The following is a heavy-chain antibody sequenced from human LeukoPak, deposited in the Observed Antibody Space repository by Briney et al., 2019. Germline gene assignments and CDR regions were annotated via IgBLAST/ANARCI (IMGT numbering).Heavy chain of an antibody. CDR3: ARDVGGSIRGAVAGWDY. V-gene: IGHV1-18*01. J-gene: IGHJ4*02. Sequence: ASVKVSCKASGYTFANYGTSWVRQAPGQGLEWLGWSTPYNGNTKYAQKVQGRVTMTTDTSTNTAYMELTTLRSDDTAVYYCARDVGGSIRGAVAGWDYWGQGTPVTVSS. D-gene: IGHD6-19*01. CDR1: GYTFANYG. CDR2: STPYNGNT.